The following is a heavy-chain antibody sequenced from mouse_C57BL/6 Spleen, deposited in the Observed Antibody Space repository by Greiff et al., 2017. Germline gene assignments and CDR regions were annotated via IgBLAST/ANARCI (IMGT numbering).Heavy chain of an antibody. J-gene: IGHJ3*01. CDR1: GYTFTSYW. D-gene: IGHD1-1*01. V-gene: IGHV1-74*01. Sequence: QVQLQQPGAELVKPGASVKVSCKASGYTFTSYWMHWVKQRPGQGLEWIGRLHPSDSDTNYNQKFKGKATLTVDQSSSTAYMQLSSLTSEDSAVYYCAIEGYYGTPAWFAYWGQGTLVTVSA. CDR3: AIEGYYGTPAWFAY. CDR2: LHPSDSDT.